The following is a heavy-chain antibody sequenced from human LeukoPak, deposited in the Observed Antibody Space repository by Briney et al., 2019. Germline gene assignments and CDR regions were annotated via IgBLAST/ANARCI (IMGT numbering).Heavy chain of an antibody. Sequence: ASVKVSCKASGYTFTGYYMHWVRQAPGQGLEWMGWINPNSGGTNYAQKFQGRVTMTRDTSISTAYMELSRLRSDDTAVYYCARDRCSSTSCYPNRFDPWGQGTLVTVSS. D-gene: IGHD2-2*01. J-gene: IGHJ5*02. CDR2: INPNSGGT. V-gene: IGHV1-2*02. CDR1: GYTFTGYY. CDR3: ARDRCSSTSCYPNRFDP.